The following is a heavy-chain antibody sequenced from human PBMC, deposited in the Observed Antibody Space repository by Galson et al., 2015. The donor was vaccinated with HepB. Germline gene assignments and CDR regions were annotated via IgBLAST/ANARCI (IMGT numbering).Heavy chain of an antibody. CDR2: IDWDDDK. J-gene: IGHJ6*02. V-gene: IGHV2-70*01. Sequence: PALVKPTQTLTLTCTFSGFSLSTSGMCVSWIRQPPGKALEWLALIDWDDDKYYSTSLKTRLTISKDTSKNQVVLTMTNMDPVDTATYYCARIRRAGDRFYYYCYGMDVWGQGTTVTVSS. CDR3: ARIRRAGDRFYYYCYGMDV. D-gene: IGHD2-21*02. CDR1: GFSLSTSGMC.